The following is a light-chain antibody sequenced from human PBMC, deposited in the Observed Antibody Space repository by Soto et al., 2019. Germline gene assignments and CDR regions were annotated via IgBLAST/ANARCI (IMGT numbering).Light chain of an antibody. V-gene: IGKV3-11*01. J-gene: IGKJ5*01. Sequence: EVVLTQSPATLSLSPGERATLSCRASQSVGTYLVWYQQRYGQPPSLLIYDASNRATDVPVRFSGSGSGTDFTLTISSLEPEDVAVYYCQQRNSWPLTFGQGTRLETK. CDR1: QSVGTY. CDR2: DAS. CDR3: QQRNSWPLT.